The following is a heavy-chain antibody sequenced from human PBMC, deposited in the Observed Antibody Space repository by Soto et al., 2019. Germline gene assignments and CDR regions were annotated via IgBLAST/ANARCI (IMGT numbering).Heavy chain of an antibody. CDR2: IIPIFGTA. Sequence: GASVKVSCKASGGSFSSYAISWVRQAPGKGLEWMGGIIPIFGTANYAQKFQGRVTITADESTSTAYMELSSLRSEDTAVYYCAREHHMVRGATYYYYGMDVWGQGTTVTGSS. D-gene: IGHD3-10*01. J-gene: IGHJ6*02. CDR3: AREHHMVRGATYYYYGMDV. V-gene: IGHV1-69*13. CDR1: GGSFSSYA.